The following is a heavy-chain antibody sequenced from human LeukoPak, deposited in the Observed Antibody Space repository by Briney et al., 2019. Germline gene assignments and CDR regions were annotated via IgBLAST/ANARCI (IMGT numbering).Heavy chain of an antibody. J-gene: IGHJ4*02. D-gene: IGHD2-21*01. CDR3: ARDNTGYWTFDY. CDR2: IYYSGST. CDR1: GGSINSGGYY. V-gene: IGHV4-31*03. Sequence: SQTLSLTCTVSGGSINSGGYYWSWIRQHPVKGLEWIGYIYYSGSTYYNLSLKSRVTISIDTSKNQFPLKLTSVTAADTAVYYCARDNTGYWTFDYWGQGTLVTVSS.